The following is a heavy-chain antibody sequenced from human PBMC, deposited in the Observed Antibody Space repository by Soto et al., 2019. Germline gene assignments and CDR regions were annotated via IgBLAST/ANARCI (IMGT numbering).Heavy chain of an antibody. J-gene: IGHJ4*02. D-gene: IGHD6-13*01. Sequence: PSETLSLTCTVSGGSISTDWWSWVRQPPGKGLEWIGYFYNSGGTKYNPSLKGRVTISADTSKNQFSLKLTSVTAADTAVYYCARQQAGTGVDYWGQGTLVTSPQ. CDR1: GGSISTDW. CDR2: FYNSGGT. V-gene: IGHV4-59*01. CDR3: ARQQAGTGVDY.